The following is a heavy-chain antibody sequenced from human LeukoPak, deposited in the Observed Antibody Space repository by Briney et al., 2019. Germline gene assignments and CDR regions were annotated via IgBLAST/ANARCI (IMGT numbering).Heavy chain of an antibody. CDR1: GYTFTGYY. D-gene: IGHD3-10*01. J-gene: IGHJ4*02. Sequence: ASVKVSCKASGYTFTGYYMHWVRQAPGQGLEWMGWINPNSGGTNYAQKFQGRVTMTRDTSINTAYIELSRLRSDDTAAYYCARDLRPSYYGSGSNLYDYWGQGTLVTVSS. CDR3: ARDLRPSYYGSGSNLYDY. CDR2: INPNSGGT. V-gene: IGHV1-2*02.